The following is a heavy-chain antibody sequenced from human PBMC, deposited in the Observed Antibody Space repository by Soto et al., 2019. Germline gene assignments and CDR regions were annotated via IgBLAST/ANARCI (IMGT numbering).Heavy chain of an antibody. Sequence: PSETLSLTCTVSGGSISSGAYYWSWIRQHPGKGLEWIGYIYYSGNTYYNPSLKSRLTISVDTSKKQFSLELSSVTAADTAVYYCARAETTSDAFDIWGQGTMVTVSS. CDR2: IYYSGNT. CDR1: GGSISSGAYY. J-gene: IGHJ3*02. CDR3: ARAETTSDAFDI. D-gene: IGHD4-17*01. V-gene: IGHV4-31*03.